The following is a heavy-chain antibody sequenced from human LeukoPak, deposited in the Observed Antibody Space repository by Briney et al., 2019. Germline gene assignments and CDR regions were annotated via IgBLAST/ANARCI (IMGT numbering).Heavy chain of an antibody. J-gene: IGHJ4*02. D-gene: IGHD3-3*01. CDR3: ATENYDFWSGYQGD. Sequence: AGRSLRLSCAASGFTFDDYAMHWVRQAPGKGLEWVSGISWNSGSIGYADSVKGRFTISRDNAKNSLYLQMNSLRAEDTAVYYCATENYDFWSGYQGDWGQGTLVTVPS. CDR2: ISWNSGSI. CDR1: GFTFDDYA. V-gene: IGHV3-9*01.